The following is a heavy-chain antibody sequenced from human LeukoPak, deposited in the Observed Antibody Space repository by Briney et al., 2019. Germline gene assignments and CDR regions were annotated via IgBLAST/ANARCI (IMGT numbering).Heavy chain of an antibody. V-gene: IGHV3-53*01. Sequence: GGSLRLSCAASGFTVSSNYMSSVRQAPGKGLEWVSVFYSRGATYYADSVKGRFTISRDNSKNTLYLQMNSLRAEDTAVYYCTSSSHSSIRFDYWGQGTLVTVSS. CDR3: TSSSHSSIRFDY. J-gene: IGHJ4*02. D-gene: IGHD6-13*01. CDR2: FYSRGAT. CDR1: GFTVSSNY.